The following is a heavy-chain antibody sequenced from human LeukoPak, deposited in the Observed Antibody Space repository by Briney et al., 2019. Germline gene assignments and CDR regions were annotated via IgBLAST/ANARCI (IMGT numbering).Heavy chain of an antibody. V-gene: IGHV1-18*04. J-gene: IGHJ6*02. D-gene: IGHD3-9*01. Sequence: ASVKVSCKASGYTFTGYYMHWVRQAPGQGLEWMGWISAYNGNTNYAQKLQGRVTMTTDTSTSTAYMELRSLRSDDTAVYYCARGEYDILTGYYYGMDVWGQGTTVTVSS. CDR1: GYTFTGYY. CDR3: ARGEYDILTGYYYGMDV. CDR2: ISAYNGNT.